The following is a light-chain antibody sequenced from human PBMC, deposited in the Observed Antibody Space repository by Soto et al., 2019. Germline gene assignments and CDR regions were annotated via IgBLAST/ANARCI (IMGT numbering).Light chain of an antibody. Sequence: DIPMTQSPSSLSASVGDRVTITCQASQDISNYLNWYQQKPGKAPKLLIYDASNLEPGVPSRFSGSGSGTDFTFTISSLQPEDIATYYCQQYDNLPPLTFGGGTKVEIK. CDR3: QQYDNLPPLT. CDR1: QDISNY. V-gene: IGKV1-33*01. J-gene: IGKJ4*01. CDR2: DAS.